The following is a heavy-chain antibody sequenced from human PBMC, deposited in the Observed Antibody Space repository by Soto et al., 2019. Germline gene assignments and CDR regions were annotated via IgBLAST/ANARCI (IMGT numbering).Heavy chain of an antibody. D-gene: IGHD5-18*01. CDR2: IYYSGST. CDR3: ASHGRYSYGSG. Sequence: QLQLQESGPGLVKPSETLSLTCTVSGGSISSSSYYWGWIRQPPGKGLEWIGSIYYSGSTYYNPSLKSRVTISVDTSKNQFSLKLSSVTAADTAVYYCASHGRYSYGSGWGQGTLVTVSS. V-gene: IGHV4-39*01. J-gene: IGHJ4*02. CDR1: GGSISSSSYY.